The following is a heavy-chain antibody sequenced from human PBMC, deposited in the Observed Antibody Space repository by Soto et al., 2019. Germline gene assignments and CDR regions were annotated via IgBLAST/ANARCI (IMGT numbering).Heavy chain of an antibody. D-gene: IGHD5-18*01. V-gene: IGHV4-30-4*01. CDR1: GGSISSGDYY. Sequence: QVQLQESGPGLVKPSQTLSLTCTVSGGSISSGDYYWSWIRQPPGKGLEWIGYIYYSGSTYYNPSLKSRVTISVDTSKNQFSLKLSSVTAADTAVYYCSRSMDTAMVTLDYWGQGTLVTVSS. CDR2: IYYSGST. CDR3: SRSMDTAMVTLDY. J-gene: IGHJ4*02.